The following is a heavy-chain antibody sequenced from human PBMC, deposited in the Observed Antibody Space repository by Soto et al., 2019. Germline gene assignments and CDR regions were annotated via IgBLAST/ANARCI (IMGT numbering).Heavy chain of an antibody. CDR3: ARLVYDSSGYRPG. D-gene: IGHD3-22*01. J-gene: IGHJ1*01. CDR2: IYYSGST. V-gene: IGHV4-39*01. CDR1: CNSILSSSCY. Sequence: SGTLSLTFTVPCNSILSSSCYWGWIRHPPGKGLEWIGSIYYSGSTYYNPSLKSRVTISVDTSKNQFSLKLSSVTAADTAVYYCARLVYDSSGYRPGWGQG.